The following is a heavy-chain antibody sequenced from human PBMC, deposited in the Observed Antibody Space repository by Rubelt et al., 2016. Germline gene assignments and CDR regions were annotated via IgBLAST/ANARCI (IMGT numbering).Heavy chain of an antibody. V-gene: IGHV1-18*01. D-gene: IGHD5-18*01. CDR2: ISAYNGNT. CDR3: ARVGTAMVTT. CDR1: GYTFTSYG. J-gene: IGHJ5*02. Sequence: QVQLVQSGAEVKKPGASVKVSCKASGYTFTSYGISWVRQAPGQGLEWMGWISAYNGNTNYAQKLEGRGTITTDTATSTAYMELSSLRSEDTAVDCCARVGTAMVTTWGQGTLVTVSS.